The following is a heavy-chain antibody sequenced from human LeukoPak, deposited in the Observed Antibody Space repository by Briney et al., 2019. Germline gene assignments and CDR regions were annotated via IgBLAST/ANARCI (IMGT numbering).Heavy chain of an antibody. Sequence: PSETLSLTCSVSGDSISIYDWSWIRQPPGKGLEWIGYIYNSGTTNYNPSLESRVTMSVDTSKNQFSLRLTSVTAADTAVYYCARQWHSSAWYYFAYWGQGTLVTVSS. D-gene: IGHD6-19*01. CDR1: GDSISIYD. CDR3: ARQWHSSAWYYFAY. CDR2: IYNSGTT. J-gene: IGHJ4*02. V-gene: IGHV4-59*08.